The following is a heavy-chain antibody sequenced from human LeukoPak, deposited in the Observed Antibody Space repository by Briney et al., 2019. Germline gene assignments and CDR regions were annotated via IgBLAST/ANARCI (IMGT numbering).Heavy chain of an antibody. CDR1: GYTFTSYG. CDR3: ARGAPCDFWSGYPCYYYYYGMDV. CDR2: ISAYNGST. Sequence: ASVKVSCKASGYTFTSYGISWVRQAPGQGLEWMGWISAYNGSTNYAQKLQGRVTMTTDTSTSTAYMELRSLRSDDTAVYYCARGAPCDFWSGYPCYYYYYGMDVWGQGTTVTVSS. D-gene: IGHD3-3*01. J-gene: IGHJ6*02. V-gene: IGHV1-18*01.